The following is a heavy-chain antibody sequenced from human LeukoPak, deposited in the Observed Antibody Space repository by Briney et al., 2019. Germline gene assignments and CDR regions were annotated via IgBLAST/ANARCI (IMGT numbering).Heavy chain of an antibody. CDR1: GFIFSNHA. V-gene: IGHV3-64*04. CDR3: LAAGGY. Sequence: SGGSLRLSCAASGFIFSNHAMHWVRQAPGKGLEYVASITSKGGYTYYANSVKGRFTISRDNAKNSLYLQMNSLRAEDTAVYYCLAAGGYWGQGTLVTVSS. D-gene: IGHD3-10*01. CDR2: ITSKGGYT. J-gene: IGHJ4*02.